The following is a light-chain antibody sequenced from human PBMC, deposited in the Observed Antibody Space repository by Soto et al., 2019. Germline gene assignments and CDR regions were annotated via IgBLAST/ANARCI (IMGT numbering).Light chain of an antibody. CDR1: TGAVTSGHY. CDR2: DIS. V-gene: IGLV7-46*01. Sequence: QAVVTQEPSLTVSPGGTVTLTCGSSTGAVTSGHYPYWFQQKPGQAPRTLIYDISNKHSWAPARFSGSLLGGNAALTLSGAQPEDEAEYYCLLYYSGARVFGGGTKLTVL. CDR3: LLYYSGARV. J-gene: IGLJ2*01.